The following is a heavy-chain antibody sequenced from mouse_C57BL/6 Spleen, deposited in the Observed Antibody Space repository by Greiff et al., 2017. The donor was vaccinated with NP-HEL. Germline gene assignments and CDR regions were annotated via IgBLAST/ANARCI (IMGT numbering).Heavy chain of an antibody. CDR1: GYTFTDYE. CDR2: IDPETGGT. D-gene: IGHD2-2*01. J-gene: IGHJ4*01. CDR3: TRSGMVTTGYYAMDY. V-gene: IGHV1-15*01. Sequence: VHLVESGAELVRPGASVTLSCKASGYTFTDYEMHWVKQTPVHGLEWIGAIDPETGGTAYNQKFKGKAILTADKSSSTAYMELRSLTSEDSAVYYCTRSGMVTTGYYAMDYWGQGTSVTVSS.